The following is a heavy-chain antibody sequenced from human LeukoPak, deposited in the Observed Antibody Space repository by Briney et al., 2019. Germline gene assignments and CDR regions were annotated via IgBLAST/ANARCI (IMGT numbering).Heavy chain of an antibody. D-gene: IGHD6-13*01. Sequence: PGGSLRLSCAASGFTFSSFTMSWVRPAPGKGLEGGSAISGSGGSTYYADTVKGRFTISRDNSKNTLYLQMNSLRAEDTAVYYCATHGIAGIAYFDYWGQGTLVTVSS. CDR2: ISGSGGST. CDR3: ATHGIAGIAYFDY. V-gene: IGHV3-23*01. J-gene: IGHJ4*02. CDR1: GFTFSSFT.